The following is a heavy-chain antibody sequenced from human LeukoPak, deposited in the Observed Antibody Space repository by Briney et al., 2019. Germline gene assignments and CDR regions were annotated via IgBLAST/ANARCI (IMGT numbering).Heavy chain of an antibody. CDR3: ARDGYYYDSSGYGLDY. D-gene: IGHD3-22*01. CDR2: IYHSGST. Sequence: SETLSLTCTVSGYSISSGYSWGWIRQPPGKGLEWIGSIYHSGSTYYNPSLKSRVTMSVDTSKNQFSLKLSSVTAADTAVYYCARDGYYYDSSGYGLDYWGQGTLVTVSS. V-gene: IGHV4-38-2*02. CDR1: GYSISSGYS. J-gene: IGHJ4*02.